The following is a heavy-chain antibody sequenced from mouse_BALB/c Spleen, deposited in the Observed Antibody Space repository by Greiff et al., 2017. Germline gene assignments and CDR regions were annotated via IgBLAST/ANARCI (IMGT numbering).Heavy chain of an antibody. D-gene: IGHD1-2*01. CDR2: ISDGGSYT. CDR3: ARGRRFPYAMDY. J-gene: IGHJ4*01. CDR1: GFTFSDYY. Sequence: EVQLVESGGGLVKPGGSLKLSCAASGFTFSDYYMYWVRQTPEKRLEWVATISDGGSYTYYPDSVKGRFTISRDNAKNNLYLQMSSLKSEDTAMYYCARGRRFPYAMDYWGQGTSVTVSS. V-gene: IGHV5-4*02.